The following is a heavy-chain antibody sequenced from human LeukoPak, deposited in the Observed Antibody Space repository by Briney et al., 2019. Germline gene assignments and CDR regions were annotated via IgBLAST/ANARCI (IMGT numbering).Heavy chain of an antibody. CDR3: ARVSVRITIFGVGDY. V-gene: IGHV3-30-3*01. CDR2: ISYDGSNK. D-gene: IGHD3-3*01. Sequence: GGSLRLSCAASGFTFSSYAMHWVRQAPGKGLEWVAVISYDGSNKYYADSVKGRFTISRDNSKNTLYLQMNSLRAEDTAVYYCARVSVRITIFGVGDYWGQGTLVTVSS. CDR1: GFTFSSYA. J-gene: IGHJ4*02.